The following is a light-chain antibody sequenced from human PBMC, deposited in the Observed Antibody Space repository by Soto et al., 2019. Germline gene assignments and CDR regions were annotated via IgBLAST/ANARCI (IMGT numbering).Light chain of an antibody. CDR1: SSDVGGYNY. Sequence: QSALTQPPSASGSPGQSVTISCTGTSSDVGGYNYVSWYQQHPGKAPKLMIYEVSKRPSGVPDRFSGSKSGNTASLTVSGLQAEDEADYYCSSSTSSSTLVFGGGTKLTVL. CDR3: SSSTSSSTLV. J-gene: IGLJ2*01. V-gene: IGLV2-8*01. CDR2: EVS.